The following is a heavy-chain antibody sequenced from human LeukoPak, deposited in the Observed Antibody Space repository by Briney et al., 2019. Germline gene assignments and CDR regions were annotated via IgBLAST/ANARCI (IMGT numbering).Heavy chain of an antibody. Sequence: GGSLRLSCAASGFTFSDHYMDWVRQAPGKGLEWVGRSRNKTKKYTTDYAASVKGRFTISRDDSRNSLHLHMNSLRTEDTAVYYCVGSLVGAPEDWGQGTLVTLSS. J-gene: IGHJ4*02. D-gene: IGHD1-26*01. CDR2: SRNKTKKYTT. CDR1: GFTFSDHY. CDR3: VGSLVGAPED. V-gene: IGHV3-72*01.